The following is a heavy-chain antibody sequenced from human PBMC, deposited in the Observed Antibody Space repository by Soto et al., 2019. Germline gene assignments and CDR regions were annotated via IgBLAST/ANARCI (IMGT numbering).Heavy chain of an antibody. J-gene: IGHJ5*02. CDR2: IDYRGST. CDR3: TRLFTPYDTPGPSWFGP. V-gene: IGHV4-39*02. Sequence: PPETLSLTCTVSGDSISKSGHYWGWIRQPPGKALEWIGGIDYRGSTLYNPSLRTRITMSIDKSKKFYSLKLTSVSASDTALHYCTRLFTPYDTPGPSWFGPWGQGTLVTVSS. D-gene: IGHD3-9*01. CDR1: GDSISKSGHY.